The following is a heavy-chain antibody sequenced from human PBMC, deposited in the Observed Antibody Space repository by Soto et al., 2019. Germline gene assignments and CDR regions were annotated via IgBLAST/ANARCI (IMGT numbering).Heavy chain of an antibody. V-gene: IGHV5-51*01. CDR3: ARQDYSNYRGGMDV. D-gene: IGHD2-2*01. J-gene: IGHJ6*02. CDR1: GYSFTSHW. Sequence: LVGSLKISCNTSGYSFTSHWIAWVRQMPGKGLEWMGIIYPSDSDIRYRPSFQGQVTISVDKSISTAYLQWSSLKASDTATYYCARQDYSNYRGGMDVWGQGTTVTVSS. CDR2: IYPSDSDI.